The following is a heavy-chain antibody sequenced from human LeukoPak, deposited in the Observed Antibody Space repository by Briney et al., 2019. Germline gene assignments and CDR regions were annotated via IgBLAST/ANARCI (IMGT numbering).Heavy chain of an antibody. J-gene: IGHJ4*02. D-gene: IGHD3-10*01. Sequence: GGSLRLSCAASGFTFGSYAMSWDRQAPGKGLEWVADISGSGFNTYYADSVKGRFTISRDNSKNMVFLQLNSLRAEDTAVYYCAKPHYYTSGTELVTGDSWGQGTLVTVSS. V-gene: IGHV3-23*01. CDR3: AKPHYYTSGTELVTGDS. CDR1: GFTFGSYA. CDR2: ISGSGFNT.